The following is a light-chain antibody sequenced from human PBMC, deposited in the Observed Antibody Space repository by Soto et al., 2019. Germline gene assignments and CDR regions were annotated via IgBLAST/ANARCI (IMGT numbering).Light chain of an antibody. Sequence: QSALTQPRSVSGSPGQSVTIYCTGTSSDVGGYNYVSWYQQHPGKAPKLMIYDVSKRPSGVPDRFSGSKSGNTASLTISGLQAEDEADYYCGSYAGSYTFEVFGGGTKLTVL. J-gene: IGLJ2*01. CDR1: SSDVGGYNY. CDR3: GSYAGSYTFEV. V-gene: IGLV2-11*01. CDR2: DVS.